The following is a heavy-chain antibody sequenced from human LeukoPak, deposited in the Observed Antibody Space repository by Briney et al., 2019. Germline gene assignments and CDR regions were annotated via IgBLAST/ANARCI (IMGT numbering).Heavy chain of an antibody. J-gene: IGHJ6*02. CDR1: GYTLTEMS. CDR2: FDPEDGET. Sequence: ASVKVSCKVSGYTLTEMSIHWVRQAPGGALEWMGGFDPEDGETVYAPKFQCRVTMTEDTSAVTAYMELSSLRSEDTAVYYCTTCLNGAGQPVAIYYYGMDVWGQGTTVTVSS. CDR3: TTCLNGAGQPVAIYYYGMDV. V-gene: IGHV1-24*01. D-gene: IGHD2-2*01.